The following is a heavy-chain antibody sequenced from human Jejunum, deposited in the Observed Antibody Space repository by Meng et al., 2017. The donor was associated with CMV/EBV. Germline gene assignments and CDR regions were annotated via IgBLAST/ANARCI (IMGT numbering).Heavy chain of an antibody. J-gene: IGHJ4*02. Sequence: SGGSISSYYWSWIRQPPGKGLEWIGYIFYSRGTNYNPSLKSRVTISVDTSKNQFSLNLRSVTAADTAVYYCAGSYNWNYVSFDYWGLGTLVTVSS. D-gene: IGHD1-7*01. CDR3: AGSYNWNYVSFDY. V-gene: IGHV4-59*01. CDR2: IFYSRGT. CDR1: GGSISSYY.